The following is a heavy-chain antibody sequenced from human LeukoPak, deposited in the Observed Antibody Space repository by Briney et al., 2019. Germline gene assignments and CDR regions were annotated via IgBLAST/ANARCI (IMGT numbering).Heavy chain of an antibody. CDR2: MNPNSGNT. CDR1: GYTFIGYY. CDR3: ARDLGVVTPRFDP. D-gene: IGHD3-3*01. J-gene: IGHJ5*02. V-gene: IGHV1-8*03. Sequence: GASVKVSCKASGYTFIGYYIHWVRQAPGQGLEWMGWMNPNSGNTGYAQKFQGRVTIGRNISRSTAYMELTSLRSEDTAVYYCARDLGVVTPRFDPWGQGTLVIVSS.